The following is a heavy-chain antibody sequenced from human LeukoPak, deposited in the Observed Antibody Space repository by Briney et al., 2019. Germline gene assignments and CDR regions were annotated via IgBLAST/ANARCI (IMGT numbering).Heavy chain of an antibody. D-gene: IGHD2-2*01. V-gene: IGHV3-30-3*01. Sequence: GSLRLSCTASGFTFSSYSIYWVRQAPGKGLEWVAVISHDGSIKYYADSVKGRFTISRDNSKNTLYLQMNSLRAEDTAVYYCARDRGGCSSTSCYAMDVWGKGTTVTVSS. CDR1: GFTFSSYS. J-gene: IGHJ6*03. CDR3: ARDRGGCSSTSCYAMDV. CDR2: ISHDGSIK.